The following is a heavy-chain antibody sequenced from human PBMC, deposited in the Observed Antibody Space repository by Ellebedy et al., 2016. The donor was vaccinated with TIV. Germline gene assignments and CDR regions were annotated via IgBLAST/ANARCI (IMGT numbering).Heavy chain of an antibody. CDR1: GGSISSYY. V-gene: IGHV4-59*01. Sequence: SETLSLTXTVSGGSISSYYWSWIRQPPGKGLEWIGYIYYSGSTNYNPSLKSRVTISVDTSKNQFSLKLSSVTAADTAVYYCARSVVPAAIDWFNPWGQGTLVTVSS. J-gene: IGHJ5*02. D-gene: IGHD2-2*01. CDR3: ARSVVPAAIDWFNP. CDR2: IYYSGST.